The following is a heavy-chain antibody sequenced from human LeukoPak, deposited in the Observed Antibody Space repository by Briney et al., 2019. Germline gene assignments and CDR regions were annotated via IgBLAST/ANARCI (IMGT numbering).Heavy chain of an antibody. D-gene: IGHD1-26*01. V-gene: IGHV3-23*01. CDR3: AKDPIFSGSYGVFDY. CDR1: GFTFSSCA. J-gene: IGHJ4*02. Sequence: GSLRLSCAASGFTFSSCAMSWVRQAPGKGLEWVSTIIDSGNSIYYADSAEGRFTISRDNSKNTLYLQMNSLRAGDTAVYYCAKDPIFSGSYGVFDYWGLGTLVTVSS. CDR2: IIDSGNSI.